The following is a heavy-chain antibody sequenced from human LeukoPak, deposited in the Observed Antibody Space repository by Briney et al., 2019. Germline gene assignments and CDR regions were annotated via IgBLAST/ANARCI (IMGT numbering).Heavy chain of an antibody. CDR2: ISGSGLST. CDR3: ATVRRAYYYYYGMDV. CDR1: GFTFSSYA. J-gene: IGHJ6*02. Sequence: PGGSLRLSCAASGFTFSSYALSWVRQPPGKGLEWVSAISGSGLSTYYADSVKGRFTISRDNSKNTLYLQMNSLRAEDTAVYYCATVRRAYYYYYGMDVWGQGTTVTVSS. V-gene: IGHV3-23*01.